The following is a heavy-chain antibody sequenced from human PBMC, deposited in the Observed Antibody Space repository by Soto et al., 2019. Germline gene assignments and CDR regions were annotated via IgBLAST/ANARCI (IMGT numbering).Heavy chain of an antibody. D-gene: IGHD3-10*01. V-gene: IGHV4-59*01. CDR3: ARVQYYGSGLDY. Sequence: QVQLQESGPGLVKPSETLSLTCTVSGGSISSYYWSWIRQPPGKGLEWIGYIYYSGSTNSNPSLKSRVTISVDTSKNQFSLKLSSVTAADTAVYYCARVQYYGSGLDYWGQGTLVTVSS. CDR2: IYYSGST. J-gene: IGHJ4*02. CDR1: GGSISSYY.